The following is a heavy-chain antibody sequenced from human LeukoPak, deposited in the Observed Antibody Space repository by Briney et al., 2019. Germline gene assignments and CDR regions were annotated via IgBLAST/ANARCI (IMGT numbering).Heavy chain of an antibody. CDR3: ARTYASGWSDAFDL. CDR1: GYSFTSYW. D-gene: IGHD6-19*01. V-gene: IGHV5-51*01. CDR2: IYPGDSDT. Sequence: GESLKISCKGSGYSFTSYWIGWVRQMPGKGLEWMGIIYPGDSDTRYSPSFQGQVTISADKSISTAYLQWSSLKASDSAIFYCARTYASGWSDAFDLWGQGTMVTVSS. J-gene: IGHJ3*01.